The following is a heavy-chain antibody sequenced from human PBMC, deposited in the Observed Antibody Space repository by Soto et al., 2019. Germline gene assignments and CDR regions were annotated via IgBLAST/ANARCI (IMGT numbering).Heavy chain of an antibody. D-gene: IGHD3-22*01. CDR1: GFTFSGSA. J-gene: IGHJ2*01. V-gene: IGHV3-73*01. Sequence: GGSLRLSCAAPGFTFSGSAMHWVRQASGKGLEWVGRIRSKANSYATAYAASVKGRFTISRDDSKNTAYLQMNSLKTEDTAVYYCTRQMSDYYDSSGYYYGWYFDLWGRGTLVTVSS. CDR2: IRSKANSYAT. CDR3: TRQMSDYYDSSGYYYGWYFDL.